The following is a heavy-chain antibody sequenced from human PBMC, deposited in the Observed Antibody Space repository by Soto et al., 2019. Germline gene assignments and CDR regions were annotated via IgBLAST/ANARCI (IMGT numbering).Heavy chain of an antibody. CDR2: ILNNDGST. J-gene: IGHJ5*01. CDR1: GFTFTNYA. D-gene: IGHD4-17*01. CDR3: AKDRGYGEVDS. Sequence: EVQLLVSGGGLIQPGGSLRLSCAASGFTFTNYAMTWVRQAPQKGLEWASTILNNDGSTYYADSVKGRFTISRDNSRNTLYLQMNSLRPEDTALYYCAKDRGYGEVDSWGQGTLVTVSS. V-gene: IGHV3-23*01.